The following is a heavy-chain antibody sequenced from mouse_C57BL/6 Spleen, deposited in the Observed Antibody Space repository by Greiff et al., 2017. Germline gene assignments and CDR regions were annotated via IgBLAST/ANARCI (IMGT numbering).Heavy chain of an antibody. CDR2: IYPGDGDT. J-gene: IGHJ3*01. V-gene: IGHV1-80*01. Sequence: QVQLKESGAELVKPGASVKISCKASGYAFSSYWMNWVKQRPGKGLEWIGQIYPGDGDTNYNGKFTGKATLTADKSSRTAYMQLSSLPSEDSAVDFCARGGDYDEAWLVYWGKGTLVTVSA. D-gene: IGHD2-4*01. CDR3: ARGGDYDEAWLVY. CDR1: GYAFSSYW.